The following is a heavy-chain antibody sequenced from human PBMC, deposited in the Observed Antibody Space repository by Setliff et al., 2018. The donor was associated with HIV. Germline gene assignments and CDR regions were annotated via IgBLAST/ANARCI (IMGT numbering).Heavy chain of an antibody. CDR1: GFIFRNAW. CDR2: IKSKADGGTT. Sequence: GESLKISCAASGFIFRNAWMSWVRQGPGKGLEWVGRIKSKADGGTTDYAASVKGRFTISRDDSKNTLYLQMNSLKIEDTAVYYCTTWDKGSVWFGELLVSPDVFDIWGQGTLVTVSS. V-gene: IGHV3-15*01. CDR3: TTWDKGSVWFGELLVSPDVFDI. D-gene: IGHD3-10*01. J-gene: IGHJ3*02.